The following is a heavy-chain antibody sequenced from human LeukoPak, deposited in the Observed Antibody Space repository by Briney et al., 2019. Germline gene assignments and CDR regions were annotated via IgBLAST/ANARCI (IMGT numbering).Heavy chain of an antibody. CDR3: ATRIAARRYYYYYMDV. CDR2: IYYSGSA. J-gene: IGHJ6*03. Sequence: SGTLSLTCVVSGGSIINSNRWSWVRQPPGKGLEWIGDIYYSGSANYNPSLKSRVTLSVGKSKNQFSLKLSSVTAADTAVYYCATRIAARRYYYYYMDVWGKGTTVTVSS. CDR1: GGSIINSNR. D-gene: IGHD6-6*01. V-gene: IGHV4-4*02.